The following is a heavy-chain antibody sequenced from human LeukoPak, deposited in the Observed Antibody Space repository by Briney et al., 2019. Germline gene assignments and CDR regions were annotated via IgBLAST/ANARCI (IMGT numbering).Heavy chain of an antibody. Sequence: PSETLSLTCTVSGGSISSSSYYWGWIRQPPGKGLEWIGSIYYSGSTYYNPSLKSRVTISVDTSKNQFSLKLSSVTATDTAVYYCARDHYDILTGYFGDGMDVWGQGTTVTVSS. CDR1: GGSISSSSYY. CDR3: ARDHYDILTGYFGDGMDV. CDR2: IYYSGST. J-gene: IGHJ6*02. D-gene: IGHD3-9*01. V-gene: IGHV4-39*07.